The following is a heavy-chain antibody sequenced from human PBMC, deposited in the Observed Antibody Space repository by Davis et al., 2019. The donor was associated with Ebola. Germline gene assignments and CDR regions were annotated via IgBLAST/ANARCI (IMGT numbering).Heavy chain of an antibody. CDR3: ARDYFGVYGDYRWFDP. Sequence: GESLNISCASSGFTFSDYYMSWIRQAPGKGLEWVSYISSSSSYTNYADSVKGRFTISRDNAKNSLYLQMNSLRAEDTAVYYCARDYFGVYGDYRWFDPWGQGTLVTVSS. D-gene: IGHD4-17*01. J-gene: IGHJ5*02. CDR2: ISSSSSYT. V-gene: IGHV3-11*06. CDR1: GFTFSDYY.